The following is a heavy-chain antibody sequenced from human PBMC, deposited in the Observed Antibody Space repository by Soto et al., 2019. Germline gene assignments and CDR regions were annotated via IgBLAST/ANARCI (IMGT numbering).Heavy chain of an antibody. D-gene: IGHD3-9*01. V-gene: IGHV3-30*18. Sequence: QVQLVQSGGGVVQPGQSLRLSCVGSGFTFGNYAMYWVRQTPGKGLEWVAFISYDGSKRYHADSVKGQFTISRDNPTKTVYLQMDSLRPEDTAVYYCAKGGGAPGYPIDYWGQGTLVTVSS. CDR3: AKGGGAPGYPIDY. J-gene: IGHJ4*02. CDR1: GFTFGNYA. CDR2: ISYDGSKR.